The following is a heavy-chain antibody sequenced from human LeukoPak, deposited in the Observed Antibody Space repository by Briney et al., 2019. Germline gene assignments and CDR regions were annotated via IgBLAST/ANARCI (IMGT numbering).Heavy chain of an antibody. J-gene: IGHJ4*02. Sequence: TGGSLRLSCAASGFTFSSYGMHWVRQAPGKGLEWVAVISYDGSNKYYADSVKGRFTISRDNSKNTLYLQMNSLRAEDTAVYYCAKGVHGGNRKGHYFDYWGQGTLVTVSS. CDR3: AKGVHGGNRKGHYFDY. CDR2: ISYDGSNK. D-gene: IGHD4-23*01. CDR1: GFTFSSYG. V-gene: IGHV3-30*18.